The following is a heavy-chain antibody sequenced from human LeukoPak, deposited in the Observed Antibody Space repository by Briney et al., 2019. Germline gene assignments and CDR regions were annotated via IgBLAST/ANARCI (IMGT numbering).Heavy chain of an antibody. V-gene: IGHV4-39*02. CDR1: GVSVTSGTFY. CDR3: ARHSGSGSLSRPFDP. Sequence: SETLSLTCTVSGVSVTSGTFYWAWLRQPPGKGLEWIATVYYTGSTYYNPSLKSQVTISMDTSKNHFSLQLRSVVAPDTAVYYCARHSGSGSLSRPFDPWGQGTLVTVSS. J-gene: IGHJ5*02. CDR2: VYYTGST. D-gene: IGHD3-10*01.